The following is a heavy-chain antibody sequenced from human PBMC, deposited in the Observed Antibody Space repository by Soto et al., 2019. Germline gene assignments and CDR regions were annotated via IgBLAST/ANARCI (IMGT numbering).Heavy chain of an antibody. J-gene: IGHJ5*02. CDR3: ARGSDFWSGYFDGFDP. CDR1: GGSISSYY. Sequence: SETLSLTCTVSGGSISSYYWSWIRQPPGKGLEWIGYIYYSGSTNYNPSLKSRVTISVDTSKNQFSLKLSSVTAADTAVYYCARGSDFWSGYFDGFDPWGQGTLVTVSS. V-gene: IGHV4-59*01. D-gene: IGHD3-3*01. CDR2: IYYSGST.